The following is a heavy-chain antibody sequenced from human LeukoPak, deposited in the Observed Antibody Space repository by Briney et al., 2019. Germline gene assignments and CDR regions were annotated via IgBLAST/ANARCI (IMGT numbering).Heavy chain of an antibody. CDR1: GFTFSSYG. V-gene: IGHV3-30*18. CDR2: ISYDGSNK. D-gene: IGHD3-3*01. J-gene: IGHJ4*02. CDR3: AKDLESGPFDY. Sequence: PGRSLRLSCAASGFTFSSYGMHWVRQAPGKGLEWVAVISYDGSNKYYADSVKGRFTISRDNSKNTLYLQMNSLRAEDTAVYYCAKDLESGPFDYWGQGTLVTVSS.